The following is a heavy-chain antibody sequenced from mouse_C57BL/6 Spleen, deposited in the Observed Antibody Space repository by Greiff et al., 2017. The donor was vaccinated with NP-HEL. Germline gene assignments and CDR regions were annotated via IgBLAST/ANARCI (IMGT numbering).Heavy chain of an antibody. J-gene: IGHJ3*01. Sequence: VQLQQPGAELVMPGASVKLSCKASGYTFTSYWMHWVKQRPGQGLEWIGEIDPSDSYTNYNQKFKGKSTLTVDKSSSTAYMQLSSLTSEDSAVYYCARSDYSKGEILAYWGQGTLVTVSA. CDR1: GYTFTSYW. D-gene: IGHD2-5*01. CDR2: IDPSDSYT. CDR3: ARSDYSKGEILAY. V-gene: IGHV1-69*01.